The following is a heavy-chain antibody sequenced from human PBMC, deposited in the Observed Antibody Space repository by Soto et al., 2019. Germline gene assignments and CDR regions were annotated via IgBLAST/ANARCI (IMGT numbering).Heavy chain of an antibody. Sequence: SETLSLTCAVYGGSFSGYYWSWIRQPPGKGLEWIGEINHSGSTNYNPSLKSRVTISVDTSKNQFSLKLSSVTAADTAVYYCARGKPSHRAAAGADYWGQGTLVTVSS. V-gene: IGHV4-34*01. CDR2: INHSGST. D-gene: IGHD6-13*01. CDR1: GGSFSGYY. J-gene: IGHJ4*02. CDR3: ARGKPSHRAAAGADY.